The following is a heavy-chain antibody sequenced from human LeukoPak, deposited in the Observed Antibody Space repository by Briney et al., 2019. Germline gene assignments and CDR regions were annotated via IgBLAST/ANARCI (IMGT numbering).Heavy chain of an antibody. CDR2: IWYDGSNK. D-gene: IGHD6-13*01. J-gene: IGHJ4*02. V-gene: IGHV3-33*01. CDR1: GFTFSSYG. Sequence: PGRSLRLSCAASGFTFSSYGMHWVRQAPGKGLEWVAVIWYDGSNKYYADSVKGRFTISRDNSKNTLYLQMNSLRAEDTAVYYCARDPYGSSWYPLYYFDYWGQGTLVTVSS. CDR3: ARDPYGSSWYPLYYFDY.